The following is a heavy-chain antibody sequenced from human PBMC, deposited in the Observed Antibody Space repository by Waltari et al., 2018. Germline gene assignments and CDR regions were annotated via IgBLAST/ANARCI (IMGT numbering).Heavy chain of an antibody. J-gene: IGHJ4*02. CDR1: GGSISSSSYY. D-gene: IGHD3-22*01. Sequence: QLQLQESGPGLVKPSETLSLTCTVSGGSISSSSYYWGWIRQPPGKGLEWIGSIYYSGSTYYNPSLKSRVTISVDTSKNQFSLKLSSVTAADTAVYYCARQSDRGFRIRYWGQGTLVTVSS. CDR3: ARQSDRGFRIRY. CDR2: IYYSGST. V-gene: IGHV4-39*01.